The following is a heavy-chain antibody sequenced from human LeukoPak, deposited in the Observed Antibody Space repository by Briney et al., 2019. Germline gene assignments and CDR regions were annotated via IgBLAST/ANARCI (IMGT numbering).Heavy chain of an antibody. CDR3: TKRSPGTSLRDS. J-gene: IGHJ4*02. V-gene: IGHV3-7*01. D-gene: IGHD3-10*01. Sequence: GGSLRLSCAASGFTFNRYWMSWVRQAPGKGLEWVANIKQDGSEKYYVDSVKGRFTISRDNAKNSLYLQMNSLRAEDTAVYYCTKRSPGTSLRDSWGQGTLVTVSS. CDR2: IKQDGSEK. CDR1: GFTFNRYW.